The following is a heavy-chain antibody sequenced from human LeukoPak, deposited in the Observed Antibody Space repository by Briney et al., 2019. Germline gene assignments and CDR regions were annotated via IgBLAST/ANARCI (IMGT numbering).Heavy chain of an antibody. CDR2: ISGSGGST. CDR3: AREGFYDSSGSNSN. J-gene: IGHJ4*02. D-gene: IGHD3-22*01. V-gene: IGHV3-23*01. CDR1: GFTFSSYA. Sequence: GGSLRLSCAASGFTFSSYAMSWVRQAPGKGLEWVSAISGSGGSTYYADSVKGRFTISRDNSKNTLYLQMNSLRAEDTAVYYCAREGFYDSSGSNSNWGQGTLVTVSS.